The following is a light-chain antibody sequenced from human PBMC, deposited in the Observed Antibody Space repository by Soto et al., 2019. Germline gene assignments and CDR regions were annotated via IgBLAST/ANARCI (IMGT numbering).Light chain of an antibody. CDR2: SNN. J-gene: IGLJ2*01. CDR3: FLSYSGARPVV. Sequence: QLVLTQPPSASGTPGQRVTISCSGSSSNIGSNYVYWYQQLPGTAPKLLIYSNNQRPSGVPDRFSGSKSGTSASLAISGLRSEDEADYYCFLSYSGARPVVFGGGTKLTVL. V-gene: IGLV1-47*02. CDR1: SSNIGSNY.